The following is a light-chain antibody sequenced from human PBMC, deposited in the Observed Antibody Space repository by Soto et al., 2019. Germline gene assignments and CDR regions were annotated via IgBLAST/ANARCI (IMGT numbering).Light chain of an antibody. CDR2: AAS. Sequence: DIQVTQSPASLSASLGDRVTITCRASQGIGNDLGWFQQKPGKAPKRLIYAASSLQSGVPSRFSGSGSGTDFTFTTSGLQPEVLATYYCHQFHDLPITFGQGTRLDIK. V-gene: IGKV1-17*01. CDR1: QGIGND. CDR3: HQFHDLPIT. J-gene: IGKJ5*01.